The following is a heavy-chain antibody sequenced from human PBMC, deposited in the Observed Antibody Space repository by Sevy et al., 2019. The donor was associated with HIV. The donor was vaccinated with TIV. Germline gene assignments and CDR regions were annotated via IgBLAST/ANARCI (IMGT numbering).Heavy chain of an antibody. D-gene: IGHD4-17*01. V-gene: IGHV3-21*01. Sequence: GGSLRLSCAASGFTFSSYSMNWVRQAPGKGLEWVSSISSSSSYIYYADSVKRRFTISRDNAKNSLYLQMNSLRAEDTAVYYCAGALGVTTHYYGMDVWGQGTTVTVSS. CDR3: AGALGVTTHYYGMDV. CDR2: ISSSSSYI. J-gene: IGHJ6*02. CDR1: GFTFSSYS.